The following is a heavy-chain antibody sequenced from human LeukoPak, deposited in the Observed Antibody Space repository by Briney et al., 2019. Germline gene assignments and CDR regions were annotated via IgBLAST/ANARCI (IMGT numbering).Heavy chain of an antibody. J-gene: IGHJ5*02. CDR1: GGSVSSGSYY. Sequence: SETLSLTCTVSGGSVSSGSYYWSWIRQPPGKGLEWIGYIYYSGSTNYNPSLKSRVTISVDTSKNQFSLKLSSVTAADTAVYYCARENREVLNWFDPWGQGTLVTVSS. D-gene: IGHD2/OR15-2a*01. CDR3: ARENREVLNWFDP. CDR2: IYYSGST. V-gene: IGHV4-61*01.